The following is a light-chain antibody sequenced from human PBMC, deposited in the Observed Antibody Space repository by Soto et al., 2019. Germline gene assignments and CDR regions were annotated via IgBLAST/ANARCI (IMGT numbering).Light chain of an antibody. CDR2: GAS. J-gene: IGKJ1*01. CDR1: QSVTNS. CDR3: QQYNNWPPWT. V-gene: IGKV3-15*01. Sequence: EIVLAQSPGTLSLSPGEGATLSCRASQSVTNSFLAWYQQKPGQAPRLLIYGASTRATGIPARFSGSGSGTEFTLSISGLQSEDFAVYYCQQYNNWPPWTFGQGTKVDIK.